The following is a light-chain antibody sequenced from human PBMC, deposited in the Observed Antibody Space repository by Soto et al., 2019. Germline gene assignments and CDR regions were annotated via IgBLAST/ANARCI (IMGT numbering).Light chain of an antibody. Sequence: EVVMTQSPATLSVSPGERATLSCRASQSLSSNLAWYQQKPGQAPRLLIYGASTRATGVPARFSGSGSGTAFTLTISSLQSEDFAVYYCQQYNNWWTFGQGTKVEI. CDR3: QQYNNWWT. V-gene: IGKV3-15*01. J-gene: IGKJ1*01. CDR2: GAS. CDR1: QSLSSN.